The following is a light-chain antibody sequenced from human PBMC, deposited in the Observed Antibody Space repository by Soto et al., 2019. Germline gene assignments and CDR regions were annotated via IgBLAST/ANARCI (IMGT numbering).Light chain of an antibody. CDR1: SSDVGRYNY. V-gene: IGLV2-14*01. J-gene: IGLJ3*02. CDR3: TSYTSNTTWV. CDR2: EVR. Sequence: QSALTQPASVSGPPGQSITISCTGTSSDVGRYNYVSWYQQHSGKAPKLVIYEVRNRPSGISNRFSASKSGNTASLTISGLQAEDEADYSCTSYTSNTTWVFGGGTKLTVL.